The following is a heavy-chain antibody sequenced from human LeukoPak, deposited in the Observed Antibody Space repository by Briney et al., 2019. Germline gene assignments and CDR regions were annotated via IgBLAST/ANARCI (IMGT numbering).Heavy chain of an antibody. CDR1: GGSISSGGYY. J-gene: IGHJ4*02. V-gene: IGHV4-30-2*01. CDR2: IYHSGST. CDR3: ARGHSSSSHFDY. Sequence: SETPSLTCTVSGGSISSGGYYWSWIRQPPGKGLEWIGYIYHSGSTYYNPSLKSRVTISVDRSKNQFSLKLSSVTAADTAVYYCARGHSSSSHFDYWGQGTLVTVSS. D-gene: IGHD6-6*01.